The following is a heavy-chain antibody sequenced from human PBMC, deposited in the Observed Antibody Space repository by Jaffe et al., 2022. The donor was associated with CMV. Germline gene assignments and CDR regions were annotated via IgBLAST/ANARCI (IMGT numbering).Heavy chain of an antibody. J-gene: IGHJ4*02. D-gene: IGHD3-22*01. CDR3: ARGPQNYYDSSGYQDY. CDR1: GFTFSSYS. CDR2: ISSSSSYI. V-gene: IGHV3-21*01. Sequence: EVQLVESGGGLVKPGGSLRLSCAASGFTFSSYSMNWVRQAPGKGLEWVSSISSSSSYIYYADSVKGRFTISRDNAKNSLYLQMNSLRAEDTAVYYCARGPQNYYDSSGYQDYWGQGTLVTVSS.